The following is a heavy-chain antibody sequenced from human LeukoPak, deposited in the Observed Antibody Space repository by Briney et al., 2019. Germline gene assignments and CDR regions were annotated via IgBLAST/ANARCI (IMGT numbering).Heavy chain of an antibody. CDR3: ARTSYRSYYVWFDP. D-gene: IGHD1-26*01. CDR2: INHSGST. J-gene: IGHJ5*02. V-gene: IGHV4-34*01. Sequence: SETLSLTCAVYGGSFSGYYWSWIRQPPGKGLEWIGEINHSGSTNYNPSLKGRVTISVDTSKNQFSLKLSSVTAADTAVYYCARTSYRSYYVWFDPWGQGTLVTVSS. CDR1: GGSFSGYY.